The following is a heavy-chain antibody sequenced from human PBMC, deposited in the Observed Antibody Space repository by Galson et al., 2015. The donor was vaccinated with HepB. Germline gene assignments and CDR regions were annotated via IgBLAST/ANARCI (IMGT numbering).Heavy chain of an antibody. CDR2: ISYDGSNK. Sequence: SLRLSCAASGFTFSSYAMHWVRQAPGKGLEWVAVISYDGSNKYYADSVKGRFTISRDNSKNTLYLQMNSLRAEDTAVYYCARDKILKSPRRIAAAGSAFDIWGQGTMVTVSS. CDR1: GFTFSSYA. CDR3: ARDKILKSPRRIAAAGSAFDI. J-gene: IGHJ3*02. D-gene: IGHD6-13*01. V-gene: IGHV3-30*04.